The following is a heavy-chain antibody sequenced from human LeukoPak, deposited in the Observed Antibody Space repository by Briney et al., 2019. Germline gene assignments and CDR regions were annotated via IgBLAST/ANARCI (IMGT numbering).Heavy chain of an antibody. V-gene: IGHV4-59*01. D-gene: IGHD2-15*01. Sequence: SETLSFTCTVSGGSISSYYWSWIRQPPGKGLEWIGYIYYSGSTNFNPSLKSRVTISVGTSKNQFSLKLSSVTAADTAVYYCARVVVVAATSAFDIWGQGTMVTVSS. CDR2: IYYSGST. CDR1: GGSISSYY. CDR3: ARVVVVAATSAFDI. J-gene: IGHJ3*02.